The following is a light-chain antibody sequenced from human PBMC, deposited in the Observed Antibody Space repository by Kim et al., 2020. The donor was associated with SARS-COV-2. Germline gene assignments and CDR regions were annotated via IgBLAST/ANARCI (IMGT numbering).Light chain of an antibody. J-gene: IGLJ3*02. V-gene: IGLV1-51*01. Sequence: GQRVTISCSGSSSNIGNNYVSWYQQLPGTAPKLLIYDNNKRPSRIPDRFSGSKSGTSATLGITGLQTGDEGDYYCGTWDSSLSAGVFGGGTQLTVL. CDR1: SSNIGNNY. CDR2: DNN. CDR3: GTWDSSLSAGV.